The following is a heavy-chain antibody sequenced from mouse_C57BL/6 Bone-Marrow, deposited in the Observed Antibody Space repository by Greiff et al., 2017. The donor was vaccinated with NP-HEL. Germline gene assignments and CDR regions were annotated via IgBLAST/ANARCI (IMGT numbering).Heavy chain of an antibody. CDR3: ARDRYDGYYYYYAMDY. V-gene: IGHV5-16*01. J-gene: IGHJ4*01. D-gene: IGHD2-3*01. CDR2: INYDGSST. Sequence: EVMLVESEGGLVQPGRSMKLSCTASGFTFSDYYMAWVRQVPEKGLEWVANINYDGSSTYYLDSLKSRFIISRDNAKNILYLQMSSLKSEDTATYYCARDRYDGYYYYYAMDYWGQGTSVTVSS. CDR1: GFTFSDYY.